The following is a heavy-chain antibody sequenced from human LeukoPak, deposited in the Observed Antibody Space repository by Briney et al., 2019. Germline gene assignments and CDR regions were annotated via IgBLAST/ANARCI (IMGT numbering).Heavy chain of an antibody. D-gene: IGHD3-22*01. CDR1: GFTFSTYA. CDR3: ARDRVTMIVVALDAFDI. V-gene: IGHV3-30-3*01. Sequence: GGSLRLSCAASGFTFSTYAMHWVRQATGKGLEWVAVISYAGNNTYYADSVKGRYTISRDNSKNTLYLQMNSLRAEDTAVYYCARDRVTMIVVALDAFDIWGQGTMVTVSS. CDR2: ISYAGNNT. J-gene: IGHJ3*02.